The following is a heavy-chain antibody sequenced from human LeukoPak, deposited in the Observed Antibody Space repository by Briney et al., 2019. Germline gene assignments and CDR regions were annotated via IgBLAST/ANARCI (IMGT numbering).Heavy chain of an antibody. V-gene: IGHV3-7*01. CDR2: IKQDGSEK. Sequence: GGSLRLSCAASGFTFSSYWRSWVRQAPGKGLEWVANIKQDGSEKYYVDSVKGRFTISRDNAKNSLYLQMNSLRAEDTAVYYCARQPFLTIFGVVIGGYFDYWGQGTLVTVSS. CDR1: GFTFSSYW. D-gene: IGHD3-3*01. CDR3: ARQPFLTIFGVVIGGYFDY. J-gene: IGHJ4*02.